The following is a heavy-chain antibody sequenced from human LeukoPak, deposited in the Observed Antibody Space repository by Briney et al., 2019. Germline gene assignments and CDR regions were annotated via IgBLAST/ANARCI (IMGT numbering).Heavy chain of an antibody. Sequence: GGSLRLSCAASGFIFSDHHMDWVRQAPGKGLEWVSGISGNGGSTHYADSVKGRFTSSRDNSKNTLYLQMNSLRAEDTAIYYCAKGNRGSSSFDYWGQGTLVTVSS. D-gene: IGHD1-26*01. CDR2: ISGNGGST. J-gene: IGHJ4*02. CDR1: GFIFSDHH. V-gene: IGHV3-23*01. CDR3: AKGNRGSSSFDY.